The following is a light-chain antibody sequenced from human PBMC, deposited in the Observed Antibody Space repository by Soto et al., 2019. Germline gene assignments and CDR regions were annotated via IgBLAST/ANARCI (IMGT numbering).Light chain of an antibody. CDR3: SSYTTNRGYV. Sequence: QSALTQPASVSGSPGQSITISCAGTSSDVDAYNYVTWYQQFPGRAPKLIIYDVTERPSGVSSRFSGSKSGNTASLTISGLQAEDEADYYCSSYTTNRGYVFGTGTKLTVL. CDR2: DVT. CDR1: SSDVDAYNY. V-gene: IGLV2-14*01. J-gene: IGLJ1*01.